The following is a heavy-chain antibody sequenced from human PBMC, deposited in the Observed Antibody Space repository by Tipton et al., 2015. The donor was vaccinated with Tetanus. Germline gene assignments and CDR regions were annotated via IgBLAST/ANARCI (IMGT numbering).Heavy chain of an antibody. D-gene: IGHD4-23*01. J-gene: IGHJ4*02. Sequence: VQLVQSGAEFKKPGQPLRISCQGSGYAFTKYWIGWVRQTPGKGLEWLGIIYPDDSDTRYNPSFKGQVTVSADKSINTAYLQWSSLKASDSAMYYCARHPRGNAGNPLYYFDRWGQGALVTVSS. V-gene: IGHV5-51*01. CDR2: IYPDDSDT. CDR1: GYAFTKYW. CDR3: ARHPRGNAGNPLYYFDR.